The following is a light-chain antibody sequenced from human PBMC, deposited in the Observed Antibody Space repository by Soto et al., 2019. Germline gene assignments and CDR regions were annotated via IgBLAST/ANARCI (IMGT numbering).Light chain of an antibody. J-gene: IGLJ2*01. CDR3: QTWGTGTYVV. Sequence: QAVVTQSPSASASLGASVKLTCTLSSGHSSYAIAWHQQQPEKGPRYLMKLNSDGSHSKGDGIPDRFSGSSSGAERYLIISSLQSEDEAAYYCQTWGTGTYVVFGGGTKLTVL. CDR2: LNSDGSH. V-gene: IGLV4-69*01. CDR1: SGHSSYA.